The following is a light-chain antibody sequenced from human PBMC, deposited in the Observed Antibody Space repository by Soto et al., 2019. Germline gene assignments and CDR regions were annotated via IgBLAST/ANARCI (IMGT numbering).Light chain of an antibody. V-gene: IGLV2-14*01. CDR1: SSDIGDYNY. CDR3: GSYTTSSTYV. Sequence: QSALTQPASVSGSPGQSITISCTGTSSDIGDYNYVSWYQQHPGKAPKLMIYEVSNRPSGVSNRFSGSKSGNTASLTISGLQAEDEADYYCGSYTTSSTYVFGTGTKVTVL. CDR2: EVS. J-gene: IGLJ1*01.